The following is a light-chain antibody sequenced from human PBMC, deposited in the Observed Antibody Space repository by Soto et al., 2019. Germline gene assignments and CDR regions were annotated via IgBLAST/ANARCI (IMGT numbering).Light chain of an antibody. Sequence: EIVMTQSPGTLSVSPGERATLSCRASQNIRSNLAWYQQKPGQAPRLLIYETSTRAPGIPARFSGSGSGTEFTLTISSLQSEDFAVYHCQQYNNWPPWTFGQGTKVDIK. CDR2: ETS. CDR3: QQYNNWPPWT. J-gene: IGKJ1*01. CDR1: QNIRSN. V-gene: IGKV3-15*01.